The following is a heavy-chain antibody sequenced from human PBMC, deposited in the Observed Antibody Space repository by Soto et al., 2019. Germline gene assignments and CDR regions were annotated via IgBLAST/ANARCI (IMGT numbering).Heavy chain of an antibody. CDR2: INHRGSA. V-gene: IGHV4-34*01. J-gene: IGHJ5*02. D-gene: IGHD2-21*01. CDR1: GGSFSGYY. Sequence: PSETLSLTCAVYGGSFSGYYWSWIRQPPGKGLEWIGEINHRGSANYNPSLKSRVTISVDTSKNQFSLKLSSVTAADTAVYYCATLPPRIVVSLLPIPTWGQGILVTVSS. CDR3: ATLPPRIVVSLLPIPT.